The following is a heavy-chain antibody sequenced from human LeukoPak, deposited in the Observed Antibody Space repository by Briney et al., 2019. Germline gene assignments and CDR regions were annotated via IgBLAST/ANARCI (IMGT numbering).Heavy chain of an antibody. V-gene: IGHV3-7*01. J-gene: IGHJ4*02. Sequence: GGSLRLSCAASGFTFSSYWMSWVRQAPGKGLEWVANIKQDGSEKYYVDSVKGRFTISRDNAKNSLYLQMNSLRAEDTAVYYCARWLIEATIKGGAFDYWGQGTLVTVSS. CDR3: ARWLIEATIKGGAFDY. CDR2: IKQDGSEK. D-gene: IGHD5-12*01. CDR1: GFTFSSYW.